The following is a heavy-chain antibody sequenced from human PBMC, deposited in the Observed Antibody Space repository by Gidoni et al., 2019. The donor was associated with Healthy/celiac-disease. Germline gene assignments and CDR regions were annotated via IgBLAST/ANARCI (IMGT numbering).Heavy chain of an antibody. Sequence: EVQLVESGEALVQPGGALRLPCAASGSPFSRHGTSWVRQAPGKGLEWVANIKQDGSEKYYVDSGKGRFTISRDNAKNSLYLQMNSLRAEDTAVYYCARDGYYDSSGYYHYWYFDLWGRGTLVTVSS. V-gene: IGHV3-7*01. CDR3: ARDGYYDSSGYYHYWYFDL. D-gene: IGHD3-22*01. J-gene: IGHJ2*01. CDR2: IKQDGSEK. CDR1: GSPFSRHG.